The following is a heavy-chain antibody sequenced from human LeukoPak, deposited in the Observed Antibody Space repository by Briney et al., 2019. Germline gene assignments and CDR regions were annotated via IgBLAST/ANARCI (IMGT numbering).Heavy chain of an antibody. CDR1: GGSISSGRYY. J-gene: IGHJ4*02. V-gene: IGHV4-61*02. CDR2: IYISGST. CDR3: AREPRYTSSWFRTFDY. D-gene: IGHD6-13*01. Sequence: PSETLSLTCTVSGGSISSGRYYWSWIRQPAGKGLEWIGRIYISGSTNYNPSLKSRVTISVDTSKNQFSLKLSSVTAADTAVYYCAREPRYTSSWFRTFDYWGQGTLVTVSS.